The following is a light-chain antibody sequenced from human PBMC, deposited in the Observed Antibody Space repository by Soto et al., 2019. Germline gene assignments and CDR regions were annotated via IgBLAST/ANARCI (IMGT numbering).Light chain of an antibody. CDR2: DAS. CDR3: QQYNSYSKT. V-gene: IGKV1-5*01. Sequence: DIQMTQSPSTLSASVGDRVNITCRASQSISSWLAWYQQKPGKVLKLLIYDASSLESGVPSRFSGSGSGTEFTLTISSLQPDDFATYYCQQYNSYSKTFGQGTKVDIK. J-gene: IGKJ1*01. CDR1: QSISSW.